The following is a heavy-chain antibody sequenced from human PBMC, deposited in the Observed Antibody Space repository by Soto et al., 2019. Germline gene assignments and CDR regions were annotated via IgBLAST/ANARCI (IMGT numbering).Heavy chain of an antibody. CDR3: VRELPNCSGDCLHY. J-gene: IGHJ4*02. D-gene: IGHD2-21*02. Sequence: GGSLRLSCAASGFTFSSYSMNWVRQAPGKGLVWVSCISSSSSYIYYADSVKGRFTISRDNAKNTLSLQMNSLRDEDTAVYYCVRELPNCSGDCLHYWGQGTVVTVSS. CDR2: ISSSSSYI. V-gene: IGHV3-21*01. CDR1: GFTFSSYS.